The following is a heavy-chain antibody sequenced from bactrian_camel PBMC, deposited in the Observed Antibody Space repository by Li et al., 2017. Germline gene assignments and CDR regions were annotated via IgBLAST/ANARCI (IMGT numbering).Heavy chain of an antibody. J-gene: IGHJ4*01. CDR2: INSGGGS. Sequence: QLVESGGGLVQPGGSLRLSCAAAGFAFSSYDMSWVRQAPGKGLEWVSSINSGGGSYYADSVKGRFTISRDNAKNTLYLQLNSLKTEDTATYYCAKYSVPAGLGQGTQVTVS. CDR1: GFAFSSYD. V-gene: IGHV3S40*01. D-gene: IGHD5*01.